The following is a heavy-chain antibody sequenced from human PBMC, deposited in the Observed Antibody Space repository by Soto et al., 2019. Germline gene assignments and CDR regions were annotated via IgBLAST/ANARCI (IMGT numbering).Heavy chain of an antibody. CDR2: ISAYNGNT. D-gene: IGHD5-12*01. CDR3: ARDVPNSGYDFYYHHYGMDV. Sequence: GASVKVSCKASGYTFTSYGISWVRQAPGQGLEWMGWISAYNGNTNYAQKLQGRVTMTTDTSTSTAYMELRSLRSDDTAVYYCARDVPNSGYDFYYHHYGMDVWSQGTTVTVSS. CDR1: GYTFTSYG. V-gene: IGHV1-18*01. J-gene: IGHJ6*02.